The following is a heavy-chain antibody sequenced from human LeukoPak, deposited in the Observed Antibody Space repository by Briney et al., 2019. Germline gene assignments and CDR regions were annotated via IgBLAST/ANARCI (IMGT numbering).Heavy chain of an antibody. CDR3: ATALSLAMY. D-gene: IGHD6-6*01. Sequence: GGSLRLSCAASGFTFNTYGMAWVRQAPGKGLDWVSDTGARGDTTHYADSVKGRFTISRDNSKGMLYLQMSNLRAEDTAIYYCATALSLAMYWGQGTLVTVSS. CDR2: TGARGDTT. CDR1: GFTFNTYG. V-gene: IGHV3-23*01. J-gene: IGHJ4*02.